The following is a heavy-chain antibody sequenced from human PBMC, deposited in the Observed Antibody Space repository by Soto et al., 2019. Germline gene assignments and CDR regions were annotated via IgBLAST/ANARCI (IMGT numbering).Heavy chain of an antibody. CDR1: GGTFSSYT. D-gene: IGHD3-10*01. CDR2: IIPIRGIA. J-gene: IGHJ4*02. Sequence: QVQLVQSGAEVKKPGSSVKVSCTASGGTFSSYTISWVRQAPGQGLEWMGRIIPIRGIANYAQKFQGRVTITADKSTSTAYMELSSLRSEDTAVYYCARDGYAMVRGAELGYWGQGTLVTVSS. V-gene: IGHV1-69*08. CDR3: ARDGYAMVRGAELGY.